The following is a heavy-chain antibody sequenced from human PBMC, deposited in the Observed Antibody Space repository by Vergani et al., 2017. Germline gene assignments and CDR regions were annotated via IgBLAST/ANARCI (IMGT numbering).Heavy chain of an antibody. V-gene: IGHV1-24*01. D-gene: IGHD1-20*01. J-gene: IGHJ3*02. Sequence: QVQLVQSGAEVKKPGASVKVSCKVSGYTLTELSMHWVRQAPGKGLEWMGGFDPEDGETIYAQKLQGIVTMTEDTSTDTAYMELSSLRSEDTAVYYCATDITGTDDDAFDIWGQGTMVTVSS. CDR2: FDPEDGET. CDR1: GYTLTELS. CDR3: ATDITGTDDDAFDI.